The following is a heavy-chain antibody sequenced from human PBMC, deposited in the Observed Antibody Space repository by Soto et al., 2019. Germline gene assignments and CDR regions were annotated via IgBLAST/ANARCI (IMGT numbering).Heavy chain of an antibody. CDR2: IYSGGST. Sequence: VQLVESGGGLVQPGGSLRLSCAASGFTVSSNYMSWVRQAPGKGLEWVSVIYSGGSTYYADSVKGRFTISRDNSKNTLYLQMNSLRAEDTAVYYCASHMVRGMYYYYYMDVWGKGTTVTVSS. D-gene: IGHD3-10*01. CDR1: GFTVSSNY. J-gene: IGHJ6*03. V-gene: IGHV3-66*04. CDR3: ASHMVRGMYYYYYMDV.